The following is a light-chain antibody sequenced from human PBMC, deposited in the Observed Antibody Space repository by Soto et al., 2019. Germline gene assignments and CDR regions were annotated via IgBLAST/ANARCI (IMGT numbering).Light chain of an antibody. V-gene: IGKV1-9*01. CDR3: QQYNSYGT. CDR2: AAS. Sequence: IQLTQSPSSLSASVGDRVIITCRASQGISSYLAWYQQKPGKAPKLLIYAASTLQSGVPSRFSGSGSGTEFTLTSSSRQPDEFATYYCQQYNSYGTFGQGSKL. J-gene: IGKJ1*01. CDR1: QGISSY.